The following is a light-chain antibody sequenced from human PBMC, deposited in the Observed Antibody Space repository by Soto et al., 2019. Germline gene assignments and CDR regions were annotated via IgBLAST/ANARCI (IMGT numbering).Light chain of an antibody. CDR3: RQSTNCSWSIT. J-gene: IGKJ5*01. V-gene: IGKV3-11*01. CDR1: QSVSSY. CDR2: DAS. Sequence: SATLSRRDRQSVSSYLAWYQQKPGQAPRLLIYDASNGATGIPARFSGSGSGTVLIFPLTRLNLEDIFKGSCRQSTNCSWSITYGQATPLKIK.